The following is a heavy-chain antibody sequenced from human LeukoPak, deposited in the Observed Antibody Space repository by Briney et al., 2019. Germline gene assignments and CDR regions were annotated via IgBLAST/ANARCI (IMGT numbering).Heavy chain of an antibody. D-gene: IGHD4-23*01. Sequence: SETLSLTCTVSGGSISSGGYYWSWIRQPPGKGLEWIGYIYYSGSTYYIPSLKSRVTISVDTSKNQFSLKLSSVTAADTAVYYCARDTVDQNWFDPWGQGTLVTVPS. J-gene: IGHJ5*02. CDR2: IYYSGST. CDR1: GGSISSGGYY. CDR3: ARDTVDQNWFDP. V-gene: IGHV4-31*03.